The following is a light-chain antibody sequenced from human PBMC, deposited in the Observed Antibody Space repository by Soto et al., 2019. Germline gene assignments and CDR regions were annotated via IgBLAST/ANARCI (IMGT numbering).Light chain of an antibody. CDR1: QSITIW. V-gene: IGKV1-5*01. CDR3: QQFHSFPIT. CDR2: DAS. J-gene: IGKJ5*01. Sequence: DIKMTQSPSTLSASAGDRVTITCRASQSITIWLAWYQQKPGKAPKLLIYDASTLESGVPSRFSGSGSRTEFTLTISSLQPDDFATYYCQQFHSFPITFGQGTRLEIK.